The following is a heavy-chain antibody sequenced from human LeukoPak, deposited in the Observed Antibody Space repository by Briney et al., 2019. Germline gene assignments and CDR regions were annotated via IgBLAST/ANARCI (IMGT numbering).Heavy chain of an antibody. CDR3: ARMIGDDAFDI. CDR1: GGSISISSYY. V-gene: IGHV4-39*01. J-gene: IGHJ3*02. D-gene: IGHD3-22*01. CDR2: IYYSGTT. Sequence: PSQTLSLTCTVSGGSISISSYYWDWIRQPPGKVLEWIRTIYYSGTTYYNPSLKSRVTISVDASRNQFSLKLSYVTATDTAVYYCARMIGDDAFDIWGQGTMVTVSS.